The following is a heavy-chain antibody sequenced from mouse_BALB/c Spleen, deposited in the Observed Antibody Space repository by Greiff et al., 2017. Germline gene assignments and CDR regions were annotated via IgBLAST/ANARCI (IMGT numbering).Heavy chain of an antibody. Sequence: EVQLQQSGTVLARPGASVKMSCKASGYTFTSYWMHWVKQRPGQGLEWIGAIYPGNSDTSYNQKFKGKAKLTAVTSTSTAYMELSSLTNEDSAVYYCTRGRYDVEFAYWGQGTLVTVSA. CDR2: IYPGNSDT. J-gene: IGHJ3*01. D-gene: IGHD2-14*01. V-gene: IGHV1-5*01. CDR3: TRGRYDVEFAY. CDR1: GYTFTSYW.